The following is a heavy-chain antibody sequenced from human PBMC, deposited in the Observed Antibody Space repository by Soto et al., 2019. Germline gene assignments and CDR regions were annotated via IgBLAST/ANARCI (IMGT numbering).Heavy chain of an antibody. D-gene: IGHD1-1*01. CDR2: INPKTGDT. CDR3: ARQGNGTIFDY. J-gene: IGHJ4*02. CDR1: GYTFTGYF. Sequence: GASVKVSCKASGYTFTGYFMHWVRQAPGQGLEWLGWINPKTGDTNYAQKFRGWVTMTRDSSINTAYMDLSRLKSDDSAIYYCARQGNGTIFDYWGQGTLVTVSS. V-gene: IGHV1-2*04.